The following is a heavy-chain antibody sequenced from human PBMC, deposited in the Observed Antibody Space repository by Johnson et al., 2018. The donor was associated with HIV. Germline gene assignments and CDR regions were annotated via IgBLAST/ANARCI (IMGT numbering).Heavy chain of an antibody. J-gene: IGHJ3*02. D-gene: IGHD1-26*01. CDR1: GFTFSSYA. Sequence: VQLVESGGGVVQPGRSLRLSCAASGFTFSSYAMHWVRQAPGKGLEWVAVISYDGSNKYYADSVKGRFTISRDNSKNTLYLQMNSLRAEDPAVYYCARDRMRGATKDAFDIWGQWTMVTVSS. CDR3: ARDRMRGATKDAFDI. V-gene: IGHV3-30-3*01. CDR2: ISYDGSNK.